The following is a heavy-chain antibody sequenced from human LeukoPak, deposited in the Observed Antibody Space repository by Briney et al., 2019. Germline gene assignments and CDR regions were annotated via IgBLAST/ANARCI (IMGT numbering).Heavy chain of an antibody. CDR3: ARGYSSSPYYYYYMDV. D-gene: IGHD6-6*01. Sequence: ASVKVSCKASGGTFSSYAISWVRQAPGQGLEWMGGIIPIFGTANYAQKFQGRVTITTDESTSTAYMELSSLRSEDTAVYYCARGYSSSPYYYYYMDVWGKGTTVTVSS. CDR2: IIPIFGTA. V-gene: IGHV1-69*05. J-gene: IGHJ6*03. CDR1: GGTFSSYA.